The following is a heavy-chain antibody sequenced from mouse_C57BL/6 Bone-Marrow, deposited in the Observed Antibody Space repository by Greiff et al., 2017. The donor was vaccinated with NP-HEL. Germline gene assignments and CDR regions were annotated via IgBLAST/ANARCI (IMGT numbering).Heavy chain of an antibody. J-gene: IGHJ2*01. CDR3: ARGRGGYFDY. V-gene: IGHV1-59*01. CDR2: IDPSDSYT. CDR1: GYTFTSYW. Sequence: VQLQQPGAELVRPGTSVKLSCKASGYTFTSYWMHWVKQRPGQGLEWIGVIDPSDSYTNYNQKFKGKATLTVDTSSSTAYMQLSSLTSEDSAVYYCARGRGGYFDYWGQGTTLTVSS.